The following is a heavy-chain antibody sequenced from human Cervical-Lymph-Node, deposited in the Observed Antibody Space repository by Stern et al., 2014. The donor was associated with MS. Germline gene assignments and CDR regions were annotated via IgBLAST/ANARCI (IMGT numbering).Heavy chain of an antibody. D-gene: IGHD5-24*01. Sequence: QVQLVQSGAEVKKPGSSVKVSCKASGGTFSSLAISWVRQASGQGLEWMGGIIPIFGSGNYAQKFQDRLTITADASTRTVYMELTSLTSEDTALYFCARDRRDGHTYAFDNWGQGTLVTVSS. V-gene: IGHV1-69*01. J-gene: IGHJ3*02. CDR1: GGTFSSLA. CDR3: ARDRRDGHTYAFDN. CDR2: IIPIFGSG.